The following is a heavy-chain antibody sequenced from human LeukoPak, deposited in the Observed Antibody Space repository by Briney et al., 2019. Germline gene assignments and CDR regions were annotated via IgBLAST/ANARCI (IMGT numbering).Heavy chain of an antibody. D-gene: IGHD2-2*01. CDR2: IYYSGST. V-gene: IGHV4-59*01. CDR3: GRYLKPSALSAFDI. CDR1: GGSISNYY. Sequence: MSSETLSLTCTVSGGSISNYYWSWIRQPPGKGLEWIGYIYYSGSTNYNPSLKSRVTISLDTSKNQFSLKLSFVTAADTAVYYCGRYLKPSALSAFDIWGQGTMVTVSS. J-gene: IGHJ3*02.